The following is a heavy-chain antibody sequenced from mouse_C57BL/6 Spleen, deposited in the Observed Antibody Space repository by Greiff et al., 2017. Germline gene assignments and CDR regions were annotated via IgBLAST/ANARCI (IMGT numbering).Heavy chain of an antibody. V-gene: IGHV1-55*01. Sequence: QVQLQQPGAELVKPGASVKMSCKASGYTFTSYWITWVKQRPGQGLEWIGDIYPGSGSTNYNEKFKSKATLTVDTSSSTAYMQLSSLTSEDSAVYYCARRGSSYDAMDYWGQGTSVTVSS. CDR2: IYPGSGST. CDR1: GYTFTSYW. J-gene: IGHJ4*01. D-gene: IGHD1-1*01. CDR3: ARRGSSYDAMDY.